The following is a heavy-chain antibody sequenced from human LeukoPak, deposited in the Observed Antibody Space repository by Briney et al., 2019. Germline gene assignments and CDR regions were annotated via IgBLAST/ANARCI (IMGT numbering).Heavy chain of an antibody. D-gene: IGHD6-19*01. J-gene: IGHJ5*02. CDR2: IYYSGST. Sequence: SETLSLTCTVSGGSIISYYWSWIRQPPGKGLEWIGSIYYSGSTYYNPSLKSRATISVDTSKNQFSLNLSSVTAADTAVYYCARRFGSGFNWFDPWGQGTLVTVSS. CDR3: ARRFGSGFNWFDP. CDR1: GGSIISYY. V-gene: IGHV4-59*12.